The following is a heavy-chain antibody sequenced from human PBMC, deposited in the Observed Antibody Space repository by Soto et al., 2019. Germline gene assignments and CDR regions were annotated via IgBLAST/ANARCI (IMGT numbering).Heavy chain of an antibody. CDR1: GFTFSSYA. D-gene: IGHD2-21*01. CDR2: ITSNGGNT. Sequence: EVPLVESGGGLVQPGGSLRLSCAASGFTFSSYAMHWVRQAPGKGLEYVSGITSNGGNTDYASSVKGRFTISRDNSKNTLYLQMGSLRAEDMAVYYCARRIPFGYGMDVWGQGTTVTVSS. V-gene: IGHV3-64*01. J-gene: IGHJ6*02. CDR3: ARRIPFGYGMDV.